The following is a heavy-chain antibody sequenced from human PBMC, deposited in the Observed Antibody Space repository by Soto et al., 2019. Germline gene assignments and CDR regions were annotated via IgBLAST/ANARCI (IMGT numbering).Heavy chain of an antibody. D-gene: IGHD3-22*01. CDR1: GFTVSYYW. J-gene: IGHJ3*02. V-gene: IGHV3-7*05. CDR3: ARDATYRDSSFYYDVFYI. CDR2: IRREGGEE. Sequence: DVQLMESGGCLVQPGGSLRLSCAASGFTVSYYWMTWVRQAPGKGLEWVANIRREGGEEHYVDSVKGRFSVSRDNAKESLYLQMNSLRIEDTAVYYWARDATYRDSSFYYDVFYIWGHGPMVTVSS.